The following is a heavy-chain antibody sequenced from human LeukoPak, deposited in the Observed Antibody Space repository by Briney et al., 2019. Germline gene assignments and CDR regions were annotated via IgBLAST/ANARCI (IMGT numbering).Heavy chain of an antibody. J-gene: IGHJ4*02. CDR2: INPNSGGT. V-gene: IGHV1-2*02. CDR3: ARVVVTSLYFDY. D-gene: IGHD3-22*01. CDR1: GYTFTGYY. Sequence: ASVKVSCKASGYTFTGYYMHWVRQAPGQGLEWMGWINPNSGGTNYAQKFQGRVTMTRDTSISTAYMELSRLRSVDTAAYYCARVVVTSLYFDYWGQGTLVTVSS.